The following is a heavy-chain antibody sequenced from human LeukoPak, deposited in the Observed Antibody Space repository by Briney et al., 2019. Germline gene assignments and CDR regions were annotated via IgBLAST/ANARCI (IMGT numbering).Heavy chain of an antibody. CDR3: ARDYGYSYYVWFDP. V-gene: IGHV1-8*01. CDR2: MNPNSGNT. J-gene: IGHJ5*02. CDR1: GYIFTSYD. D-gene: IGHD5-18*01. Sequence: ASVKVSCKASGYIFTSYDINWVRQASGQGLEWMGWMNPNSGNTGYAQKFQGRVTMTRNTSISTAYMELSSLRSEDTAVYYCARDYGYSYYVWFDPWGQGTLVTVSS.